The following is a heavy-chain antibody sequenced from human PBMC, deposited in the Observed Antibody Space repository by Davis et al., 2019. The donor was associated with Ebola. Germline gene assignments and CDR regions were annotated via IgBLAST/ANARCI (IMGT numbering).Heavy chain of an antibody. CDR2: IYYSGST. J-gene: IGHJ5*02. CDR3: AKVYYDFWSGRFDP. V-gene: IGHV4-59*08. Sequence: MPSETLSLTCTVSGGSISSYYWSWIRQPPGKGLEWIGYIYYSGSTNYNPSLKSRVTISVDTSKNQFSLKLSSVTAADTAVYYCAKVYYDFWSGRFDPWGQGTLVTVSS. CDR1: GGSISSYY. D-gene: IGHD3-3*01.